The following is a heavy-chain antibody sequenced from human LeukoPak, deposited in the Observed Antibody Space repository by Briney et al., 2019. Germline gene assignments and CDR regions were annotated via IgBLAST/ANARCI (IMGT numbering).Heavy chain of an antibody. J-gene: IGHJ4*02. D-gene: IGHD4-17*01. CDR1: GFTFSSYW. Sequence: GGSLRLSCSASGFTFSSYWINWVRQAPGKGLEWVANIKQDGSEKYYVESVKGRFTISRDNAKNSVSLQMNSLRAEDTAVYYCARDVGDGFDYWGQGTLVTVSS. CDR3: ARDVGDGFDY. CDR2: IKQDGSEK. V-gene: IGHV3-7*01.